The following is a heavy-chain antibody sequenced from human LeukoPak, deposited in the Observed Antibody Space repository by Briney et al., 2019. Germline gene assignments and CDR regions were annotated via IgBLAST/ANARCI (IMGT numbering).Heavy chain of an antibody. CDR1: GFTFSSYA. V-gene: IGHV3-66*01. D-gene: IGHD6-19*01. Sequence: GGSLRLSCAASGFTFSSYAMSWVRQAPGKGLEWVSVIYSGGSTYYADSVKGRFTISRDNSKNTLYLQMNSLRAEDTAVYYCASFIAVAGPRPGEEYWGQGTLVTVSS. CDR2: IYSGGST. CDR3: ASFIAVAGPRPGEEY. J-gene: IGHJ4*02.